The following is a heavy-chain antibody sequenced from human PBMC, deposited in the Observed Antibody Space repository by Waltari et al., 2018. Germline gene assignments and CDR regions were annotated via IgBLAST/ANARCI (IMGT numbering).Heavy chain of an antibody. D-gene: IGHD2-21*01. J-gene: IGHJ4*02. CDR1: GFTFRSYS. V-gene: IGHV3-48*04. CDR2: ISSGSGRI. CDR3: VRDEAWSFDY. Sequence: EVQLVESGGGLAQPGGSLRLSCAASGFTFRSYSMNWVRQAPGKGLEWVSYISSGSGRIYYADSVKGRFTISRDNAKNSLYLQMNSLRAEDTAVYYCVRDEAWSFDYWGQGTLVTVSS.